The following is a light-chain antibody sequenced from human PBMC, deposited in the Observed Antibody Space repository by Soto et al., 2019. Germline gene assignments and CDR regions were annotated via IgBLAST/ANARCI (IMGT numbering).Light chain of an antibody. V-gene: IGKV3-15*01. CDR3: QQYNSWPWT. CDR1: QSASSY. J-gene: IGKJ1*01. Sequence: EIVMTPSPATLSVSPGERGTLSCTASQSASSYLGWYQQKPGQAPKLLIYGASTRATGVPARFSGSGSGTEFTLTISSLQSEDFAVYYCQQYNSWPWTFGQGTKVDI. CDR2: GAS.